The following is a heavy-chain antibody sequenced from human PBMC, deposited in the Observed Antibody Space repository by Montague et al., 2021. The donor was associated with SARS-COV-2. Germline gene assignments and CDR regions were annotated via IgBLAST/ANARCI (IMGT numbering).Heavy chain of an antibody. CDR1: GGSISSYY. CDR3: ARGMHYYDSSGYYFDY. J-gene: IGHJ4*02. Sequence: SETLSLTCTVSGGSISSYYWSWIRQPPGKGLEWIGYIYYSGSTNYNPSLKSRVTISVDTSKNQFSLKPSSVTAADTAVYYCARGMHYYDSSGYYFDYWGQGALVTVSS. CDR2: IYYSGST. D-gene: IGHD3-22*01. V-gene: IGHV4-59*01.